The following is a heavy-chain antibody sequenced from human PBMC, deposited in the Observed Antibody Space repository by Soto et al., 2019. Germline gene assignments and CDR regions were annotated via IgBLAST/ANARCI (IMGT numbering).Heavy chain of an antibody. D-gene: IGHD3-9*01. CDR3: ARADYDILTGRLGYYFAY. CDR1: GDSISSGGYS. Sequence: QLQLQESSSGLVKPSQTLSLTCDVSGDSISSGGYSWNWIRQPPGKGLEWIGYIYHSGTTYYNPSLKSRVTISVHRSKNQFSLNLNSVTAADTAVYYCARADYDILTGRLGYYFAYWGQGALVTVSS. CDR2: IYHSGTT. J-gene: IGHJ4*02. V-gene: IGHV4-30-2*01.